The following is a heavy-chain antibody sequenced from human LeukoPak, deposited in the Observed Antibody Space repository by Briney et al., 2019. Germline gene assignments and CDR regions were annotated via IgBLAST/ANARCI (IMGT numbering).Heavy chain of an antibody. V-gene: IGHV1-69*04. CDR2: IIPILGIA. Sequence: SVKVSCKASGGTFSSYAISWVRQAPGQGLEWMGRIIPILGIANYAQKFQGRVTITADKSTSTAYMELSSLRSGDTAVYYCARGRYSSSWLKYHFDYWGQGTLVTVSS. J-gene: IGHJ4*02. CDR3: ARGRYSSSWLKYHFDY. D-gene: IGHD6-13*01. CDR1: GGTFSSYA.